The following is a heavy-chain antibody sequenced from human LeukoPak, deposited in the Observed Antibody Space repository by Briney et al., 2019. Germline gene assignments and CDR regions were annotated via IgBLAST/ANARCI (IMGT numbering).Heavy chain of an antibody. CDR3: ARGSRTAMVMVPHDY. J-gene: IGHJ4*02. D-gene: IGHD5-18*01. CDR1: GYTFTSYA. Sequence: ASVKVSCKASGYTFTSYAMHWVRQAPGQRLEWMGWINAGNGNTKYSQKLQGRVTITRDTSASTAYMELSSLRSEDTAVYYCARGSRTAMVMVPHDYWGQGTLVTVSS. CDR2: INAGNGNT. V-gene: IGHV1-3*01.